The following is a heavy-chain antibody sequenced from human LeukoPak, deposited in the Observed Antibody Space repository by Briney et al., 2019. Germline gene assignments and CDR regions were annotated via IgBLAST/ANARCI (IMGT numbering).Heavy chain of an antibody. Sequence: PSETLSLTCTVSDGSLSSHYWTWIRQPPGKGLEWIGSVSYSGSTDYDPSLTSRVTISLHTSNNQFSLNLRSVTAADTAVYYCARKFGTGWFFDYWGRGTLVTVSS. CDR3: ARKFGTGWFFDY. CDR2: VSYSGST. CDR1: DGSLSSHY. J-gene: IGHJ4*02. D-gene: IGHD6-19*01. V-gene: IGHV4-59*11.